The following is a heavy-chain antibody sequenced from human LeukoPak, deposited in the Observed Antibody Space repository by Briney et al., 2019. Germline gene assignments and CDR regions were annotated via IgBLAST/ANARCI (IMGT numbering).Heavy chain of an antibody. CDR3: ARDLDNYYDSSGYYI. J-gene: IGHJ4*02. D-gene: IGHD3-22*01. CDR1: GYTFTSCY. CDR2: INPNSGGT. V-gene: IGHV1-2*02. Sequence: GASVKVSCKASGYTFTSCYMHWVRQAPGQGLEWMGWINPNSGGTNYAQKFQGRVTMTRDTSISTAYMELSRLRSDDTAVYYCARDLDNYYDSSGYYIWGQGTLVTVSS.